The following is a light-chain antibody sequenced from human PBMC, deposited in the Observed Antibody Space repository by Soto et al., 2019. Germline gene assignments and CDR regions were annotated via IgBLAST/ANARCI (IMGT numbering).Light chain of an antibody. J-gene: IGLJ1*01. CDR1: SSNIENNA. V-gene: IGLV1-36*01. Sequence: QSELTQPPSVSEAPRQRVTISCSGSSSNIENNAVNWYQQLPGKAPKLLIYYDDLLPSGVSDRFSGSKSGTSASLAISGLQSEDEADYYCISYTGSSTSYVFGSGTKLTVL. CDR3: ISYTGSSTSYV. CDR2: YDD.